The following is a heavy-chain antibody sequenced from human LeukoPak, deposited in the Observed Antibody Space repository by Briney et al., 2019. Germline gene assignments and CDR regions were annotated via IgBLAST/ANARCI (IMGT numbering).Heavy chain of an antibody. CDR1: GFSVSSNY. J-gene: IGHJ3*02. Sequence: SGGSLRLSCAASGFSVSSNYMNWVRQAPGKGLEWVSVVYSGSSTFYADSVKGRFTISRDNSKNTLYLQMNSLRAEDTAVCYCARELGSYNFLTGSSLGAFDIWGQGTMVTVSS. D-gene: IGHD3-9*01. V-gene: IGHV3-66*01. CDR3: ARELGSYNFLTGSSLGAFDI. CDR2: VYSGSST.